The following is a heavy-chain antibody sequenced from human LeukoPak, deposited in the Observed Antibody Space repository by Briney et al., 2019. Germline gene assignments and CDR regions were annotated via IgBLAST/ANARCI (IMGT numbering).Heavy chain of an antibody. V-gene: IGHV3-20*04. J-gene: IGHJ4*02. CDR2: INWNGGST. D-gene: IGHD3-22*01. CDR1: GFTFDDYG. CDR3: ARSSYYYDSSGYEYYFDY. Sequence: WGSLRLSCAASGFTFDDYGTSWVRQAPGKGLEWVSGINWNGGSTGYADSVKGRFTISRDNAKNSLYLQMNSLRAEDTALYYCARSSYYYDSSGYEYYFDYWGQGTLVTVSS.